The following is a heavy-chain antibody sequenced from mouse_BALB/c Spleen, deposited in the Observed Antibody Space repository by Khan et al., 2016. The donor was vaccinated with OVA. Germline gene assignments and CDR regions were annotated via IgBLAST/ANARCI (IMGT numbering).Heavy chain of an antibody. V-gene: IGHV2-6-7*01. Sequence: QVQLKQSGPGLVAPSQSLSITCTASGFSLTGYGVNWVRQPPGKGLEWLGMIWGDGSTDYNSALKSRLSISKDNSKSQVFLKMNSLQTDDKATYYCSRASYGNYSEAMDYWGQGTSVTVSS. CDR2: IWGDGST. CDR3: SRASYGNYSEAMDY. D-gene: IGHD2-1*01. J-gene: IGHJ4*01. CDR1: GFSLTGYG.